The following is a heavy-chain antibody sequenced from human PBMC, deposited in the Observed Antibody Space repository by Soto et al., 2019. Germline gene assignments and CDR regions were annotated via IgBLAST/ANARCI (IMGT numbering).Heavy chain of an antibody. J-gene: IGHJ4*02. Sequence: EVQLVESGGGLVQPGGSLRLSCAASGFTFNNFWMHWVRQAPGKGLVWVSRVNTAGTITSYADSVKGRFSISRENAKNTVYLQMNSLRDDDTAVYYCARDLTSLGTPGDDFDYWGQGTLVTVSS. CDR3: ARDLTSLGTPGDDFDY. CDR1: GFTFNNFW. CDR2: VNTAGTIT. D-gene: IGHD1-1*01. V-gene: IGHV3-74*01.